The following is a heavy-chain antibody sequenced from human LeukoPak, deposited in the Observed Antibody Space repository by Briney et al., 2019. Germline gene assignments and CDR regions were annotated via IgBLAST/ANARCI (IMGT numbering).Heavy chain of an antibody. CDR2: INPKSGDT. CDR3: ARGPAVVPAAIYYYYYMDV. CDR1: GYTFTAYY. D-gene: IGHD2-2*01. J-gene: IGHJ6*03. V-gene: IGHV1-2*06. Sequence: EASVKVSCKASGYTFTAYYMHWVRQAPGQGLEWMGRINPKSGDTNYAQKFQDRVTMTRDTSMSTAYMEISRLRYDDTAVYYCARGPAVVPAAIYYYYYMDVWGKGTTVTVSS.